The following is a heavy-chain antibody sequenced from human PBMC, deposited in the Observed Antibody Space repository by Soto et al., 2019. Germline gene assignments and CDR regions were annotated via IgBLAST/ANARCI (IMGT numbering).Heavy chain of an antibody. CDR2: IIPIFGTT. V-gene: IGHV1-69*06. D-gene: IGHD3-16*01. CDR1: GASFNTYA. CDR3: ARKSTIRFYGMDV. J-gene: IGHJ6*02. Sequence: SVKVSCKTSGASFNTYAIIWVRQAPGQGLEWVGEIIPIFGTTKYTEKLEGRVTLTADKSTGTAYMELTSLESEDTAIYFCARKSTIRFYGMDVWGQGTTVTVSS.